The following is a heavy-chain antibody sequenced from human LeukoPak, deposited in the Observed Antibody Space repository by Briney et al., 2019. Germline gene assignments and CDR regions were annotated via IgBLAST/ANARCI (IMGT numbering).Heavy chain of an antibody. CDR3: AKNPTSLNYYDSSGYYAY. V-gene: IGHV3-23*01. CDR1: GFTFSSYA. D-gene: IGHD3-22*01. Sequence: GGSLRLSCAASGFTFSSYAMSWVRQAPGKGLEWVSVISGSGGSTYYADSVKGRFTISRDNSKNTFYLQMNSLRAEDTAVYYCAKNPTSLNYYDSSGYYAYWGQGTLVTVSS. CDR2: ISGSGGST. J-gene: IGHJ4*02.